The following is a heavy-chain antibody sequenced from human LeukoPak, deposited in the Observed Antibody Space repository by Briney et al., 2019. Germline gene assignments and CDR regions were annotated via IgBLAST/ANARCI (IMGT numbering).Heavy chain of an antibody. CDR2: ISWSSGSK. D-gene: IGHD6-19*01. J-gene: IGHJ4*02. CDR3: AKDNIRIVVAGTIDY. V-gene: IGHV3-9*01. CDR1: GFTFDEYA. Sequence: GRSLRLSCAASGFTFDEYAMHWVRQAPGKGLEWVSGISWSSGSKGYAGSVKGRFTISRDNAKNSLYLQMNSLRSEDTALYYCAKDNIRIVVAGTIDYWGQGTLVTVSS.